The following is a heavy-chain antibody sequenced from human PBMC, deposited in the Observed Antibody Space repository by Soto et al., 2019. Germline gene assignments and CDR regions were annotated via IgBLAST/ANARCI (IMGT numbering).Heavy chain of an antibody. CDR1: GYTFTSYG. D-gene: IGHD6-19*01. CDR2: ISAYNGNT. J-gene: IGHJ4*02. Sequence: ASVKVSCKASGYTFTSYGISWVRQAPGQGLEWMGWISAYNGNTNYAQKLQGRVTMTTDTSTSTAYMELRSLRSDDTAVYYCARDRHDSSGWYEPLPPPDYWGQGTLVTAPQ. V-gene: IGHV1-18*01. CDR3: ARDRHDSSGWYEPLPPPDY.